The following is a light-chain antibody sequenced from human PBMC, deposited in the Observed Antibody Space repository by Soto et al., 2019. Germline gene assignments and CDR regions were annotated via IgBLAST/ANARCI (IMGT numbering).Light chain of an antibody. CDR2: AAS. CDR1: RSLSSSY. Sequence: EIVLTQSPGTLSLSPGERATLSCRASRSLSSSYVVWYQQKPGQAPRLLIYAASRRATGIPDRFSGSGSATEYPLTISRLEPEDFAVYYCQQQGTFCQGTKLEIK. CDR3: QQQGT. V-gene: IGKV3-20*01. J-gene: IGKJ2*01.